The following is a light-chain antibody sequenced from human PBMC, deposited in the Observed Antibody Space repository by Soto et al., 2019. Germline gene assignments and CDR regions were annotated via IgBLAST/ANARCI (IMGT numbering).Light chain of an antibody. Sequence: EIVLTQSPGTLSLSPGERATLSCRASQSVSSSYLAWYPQKPGQDPRLLIYGEPTRATGIPARFSGSGSGTEFTLSVSSLQSEDFAVYYRQQYGSSGTFGQGTKVDIK. V-gene: IGKV3-20*01. CDR1: QSVSSSY. CDR3: QQYGSSGT. J-gene: IGKJ1*01. CDR2: GEP.